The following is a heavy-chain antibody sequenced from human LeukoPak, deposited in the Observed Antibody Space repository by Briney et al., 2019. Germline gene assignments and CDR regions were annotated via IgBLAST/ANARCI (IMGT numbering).Heavy chain of an antibody. V-gene: IGHV3-30*03. D-gene: IGHD2-2*01. CDR1: GFTFSTYG. J-gene: IGHJ4*02. Sequence: GGSLRLSCAASGFTFSTYGMHWVRQPPGKGLEWVAVISHDGINKYYGDSVKGRFTISRDNSKNTVYLQMNSLRAEDTAVYYCASRGGRYCSSTSCFDLDYWGQGTLVTVSS. CDR3: ASRGGRYCSSTSCFDLDY. CDR2: ISHDGINK.